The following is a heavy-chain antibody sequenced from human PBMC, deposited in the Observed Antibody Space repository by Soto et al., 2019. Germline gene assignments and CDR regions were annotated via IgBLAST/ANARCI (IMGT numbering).Heavy chain of an antibody. V-gene: IGHV4-59*01. CDR3: ARGDVVRGYKEYYFDY. CDR1: GGSISSYY. D-gene: IGHD3-10*01. J-gene: IGHJ4*02. CDR2: IYYSGST. Sequence: SETLSLTCTVSGGSISSYYWSWIRQPPGKGLEWIGYIYYSGSTNYNPSLKSRVTISVDTSKNRFSLKLSSVTAADTAVYYCARGDVVRGYKEYYFDYWGQGTLVTVSS.